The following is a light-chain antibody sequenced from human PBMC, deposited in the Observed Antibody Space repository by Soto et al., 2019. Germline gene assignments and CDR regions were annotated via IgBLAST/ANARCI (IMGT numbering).Light chain of an antibody. CDR1: ISHFVVYNY. CDR2: GVS. V-gene: IGLV2-14*01. Sequence: QSALTQPASVSGSPGQSITISCTGTISHFVVYNYVSWYQQHPGKAPKLMIYGVSNRASGVSNRFSGSKSGNTASLTISGLQADDEADYYCSSHTISSALQVFGTGTKVTVL. J-gene: IGLJ1*01. CDR3: SSHTISSALQV.